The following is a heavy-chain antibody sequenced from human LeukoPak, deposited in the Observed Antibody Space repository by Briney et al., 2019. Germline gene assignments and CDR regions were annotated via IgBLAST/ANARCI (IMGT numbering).Heavy chain of an antibody. D-gene: IGHD1-7*01. J-gene: IGHJ6*02. CDR1: GFTFSSYA. CDR3: AREWTATIGYYGMDV. Sequence: GSLRLSCAASGFTFSSYAMSWVRQAPGKGLEWVSSISGSGGSTSYADSMKGRVTISRDNSKSTLFLQMNSLRVEDTAVYYCAREWTATIGYYGMDVWGQGTTVTVSS. V-gene: IGHV3-23*01. CDR2: ISGSGGST.